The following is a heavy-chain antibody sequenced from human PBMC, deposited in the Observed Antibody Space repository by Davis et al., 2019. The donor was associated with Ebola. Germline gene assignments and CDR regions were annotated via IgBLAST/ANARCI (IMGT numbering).Heavy chain of an antibody. V-gene: IGHV4-39*01. J-gene: IGHJ3*02. CDR3: ARPWYSGTYYDAYDI. Sequence: MPSETLSLTCTVFGNSLSRSYYYWGWIRQPPGKGLEWIGSIFSSGSTYYNPSLKSRVTISVDTSRNQFSLKLSSATAADTAVYYCARPWYSGTYYDAYDIWGQGTMVAVSS. CDR2: IFSSGST. D-gene: IGHD1-26*01. CDR1: GNSLSRSYYY.